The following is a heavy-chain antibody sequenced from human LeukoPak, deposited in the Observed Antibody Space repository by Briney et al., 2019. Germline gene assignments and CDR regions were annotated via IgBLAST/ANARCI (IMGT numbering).Heavy chain of an antibody. CDR3: ARDWNRAGRHYYYYMDV. CDR2: IIPIFGTA. D-gene: IGHD1-1*01. CDR1: GGTFSSYA. J-gene: IGHJ6*03. V-gene: IGHV1-69*05. Sequence: SVKVSCKASGGTFSSYAISWVRQAPGQGLEWMGGIIPIFGTANYAQKFQGRVTITTDESTSTAYMELSSLRSEDTAVYYCARDWNRAGRHYYYYMDVWGKGTTVTVSS.